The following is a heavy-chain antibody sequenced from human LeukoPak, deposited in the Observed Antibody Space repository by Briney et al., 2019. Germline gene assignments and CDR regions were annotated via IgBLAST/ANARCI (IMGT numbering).Heavy chain of an antibody. Sequence: GASVKVSCKASGYTFTSYDINWVRQATGQGLEWMGWMNPNSGNTGYAQKFQGRVTMTRNTSISTAYMELSSLRSEDTAVYYCARVPVVGATAGGDYWGQGTLVTVSS. CDR1: GYTFTSYD. CDR3: ARVPVVGATAGGDY. D-gene: IGHD1-26*01. V-gene: IGHV1-8*01. CDR2: MNPNSGNT. J-gene: IGHJ4*02.